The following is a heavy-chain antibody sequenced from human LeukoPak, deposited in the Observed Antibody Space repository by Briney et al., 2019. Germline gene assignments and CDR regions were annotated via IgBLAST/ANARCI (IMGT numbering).Heavy chain of an antibody. CDR3: ARDSRGPPGLMGAPSYHYGMDV. CDR2: IKQDGSEK. J-gene: IGHJ6*02. D-gene: IGHD1-26*01. V-gene: IGHV3-7*01. CDR1: GFTFSSYW. Sequence: GGSLRLSCAASGFTFSSYWMSWVRQAPGKGLEWVANIKQDGSEKYYVDSVKGRFTISRDNAKNSLYLQMNSLRAEDTAVYYCARDSRGPPGLMGAPSYHYGMDVWGQGTTVTVSS.